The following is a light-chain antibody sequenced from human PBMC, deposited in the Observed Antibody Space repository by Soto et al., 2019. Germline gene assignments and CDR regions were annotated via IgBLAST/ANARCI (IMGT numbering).Light chain of an antibody. CDR2: RND. V-gene: IGLV1-44*01. CDR3: AAWDGSLRAVV. J-gene: IGLJ2*01. Sequence: QSVLTQSPSASGTPGQRVTISCSGSRSNIGTYTVNWYQQLPGTAPTLLMYRNDQRPSGVPDRFSGSKSGTSASLAISGPQSEDEADYYCAAWDGSLRAVVFGGGTKLTVL. CDR1: RSNIGTYT.